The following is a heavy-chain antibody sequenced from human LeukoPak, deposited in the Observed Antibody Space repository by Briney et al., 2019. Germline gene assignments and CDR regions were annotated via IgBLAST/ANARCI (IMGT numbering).Heavy chain of an antibody. D-gene: IGHD6-13*01. CDR3: ARGVSSSWYPIDY. V-gene: IGHV4-59*01. CDR1: GGSISTYY. Sequence: SETLSLTCAVSGGSISTYYWSWIRQPPGKGLEWIGDIYYSGSTTYNPSLKSRVTISVDTSKNQFSLRLNSVTAADTAVYYCARGVSSSWYPIDYWGQGTLVTVSS. J-gene: IGHJ4*02. CDR2: IYYSGST.